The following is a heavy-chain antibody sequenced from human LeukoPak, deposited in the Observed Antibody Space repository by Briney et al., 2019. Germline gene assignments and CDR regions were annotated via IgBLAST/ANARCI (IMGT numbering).Heavy chain of an antibody. V-gene: IGHV4-34*01. CDR3: GRVLDSSGYYYGFDP. CDR1: GGSFSGYY. D-gene: IGHD3-22*01. CDR2: INHSGST. Sequence: SETLSLTCADYGGSFSGYYWSWIRQRPGKGLEWMGEINHSGSTNYNPSLKSRVTISVDTSKNQFSLKLSSVTAADTAVYYCGRVLDSSGYYYGFDPWGQGTLVTVSS. J-gene: IGHJ5*02.